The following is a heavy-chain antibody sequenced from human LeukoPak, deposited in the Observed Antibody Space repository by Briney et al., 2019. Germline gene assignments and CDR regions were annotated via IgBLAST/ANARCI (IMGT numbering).Heavy chain of an antibody. Sequence: ASVKVSCKPSGYTFTDSFMHWVRQAPGQGLEWMGWINPNSGGTNYAQKFQGRVTMTRDTSISTAYMELSRLRSDDTAVYYCARDQRWGKSGYDLNYWGQGTLVTVSS. J-gene: IGHJ4*02. D-gene: IGHD5-12*01. V-gene: IGHV1-2*02. CDR3: ARDQRWGKSGYDLNY. CDR1: GYTFTDSF. CDR2: INPNSGGT.